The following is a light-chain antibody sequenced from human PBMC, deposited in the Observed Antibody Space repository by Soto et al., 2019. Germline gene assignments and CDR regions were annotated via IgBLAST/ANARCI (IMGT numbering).Light chain of an antibody. CDR2: GAS. CDR3: QLSGSSPYT. CDR1: QSVSSSY. Sequence: EIVLTQSPGTLSLSPGERATLSCRASQSVSSSYLAWYQQKPGQAPRLLIYGASSRATGIPDRFSGSGSGTDFTLTISSLGPEDFTVYYCQLSGSSPYTFGRGTKLEIK. V-gene: IGKV3-20*01. J-gene: IGKJ2*01.